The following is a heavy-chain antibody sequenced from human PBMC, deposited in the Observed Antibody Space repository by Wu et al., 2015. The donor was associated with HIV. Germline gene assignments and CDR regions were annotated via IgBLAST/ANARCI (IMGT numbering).Heavy chain of an antibody. CDR3: VTYGGHY. V-gene: IGHV1-18*01. Sequence: QVQLVQSGAEVKKPGASVKVSCKASGYTFTSYGISWVRQAPGQGLEWMGWINANSGETKFSQKFQGRVIMARDTSISTAYMEVRSLRSDDTAVYYCVTYGGHYWGQGALVTVST. CDR2: INANSGET. J-gene: IGHJ4*02. CDR1: GYTFTSYG. D-gene: IGHD4/OR15-4a*01.